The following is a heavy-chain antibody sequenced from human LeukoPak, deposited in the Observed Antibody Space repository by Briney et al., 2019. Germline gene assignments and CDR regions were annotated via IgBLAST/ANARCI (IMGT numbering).Heavy chain of an antibody. V-gene: IGHV1-8*01. CDR1: GYTFTSYD. Sequence: ASVKVSCKASGYTFTSYDINWVRQATGQGLEWMGWMNPNGGNTGYAQKFQGRVTMTRNTSISTAYMELSSLRSEDTAVYYCARRYYDWSTNYYYYYMDVWGKGTTVTVSS. J-gene: IGHJ6*03. CDR3: ARRYYDWSTNYYYYYMDV. CDR2: MNPNGGNT. D-gene: IGHD3-3*01.